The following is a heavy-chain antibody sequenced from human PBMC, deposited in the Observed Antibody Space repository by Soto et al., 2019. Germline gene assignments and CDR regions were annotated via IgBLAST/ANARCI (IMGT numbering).Heavy chain of an antibody. D-gene: IGHD5-18*01. V-gene: IGHV4-59*01. CDR1: GGSISSSF. CDR2: ISYSGST. CDR3: ARGHRAMEYYYYYGMDV. Sequence: SETLSLTCSVSGGSISSSFWSWIRRPRGKELEWIGYISYSGSTTYNPSLKSRITLSVDTSKNQFSLRVASVTAADTAVYYCARGHRAMEYYYYYGMDVWGQGTTVTVSS. J-gene: IGHJ6*02.